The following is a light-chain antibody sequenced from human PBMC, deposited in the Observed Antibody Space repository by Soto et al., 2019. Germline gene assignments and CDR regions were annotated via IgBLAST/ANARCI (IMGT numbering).Light chain of an antibody. CDR2: SAS. J-gene: IGKJ1*01. CDR3: QQYNKWPQWT. Sequence: EIVMTQSPATLSVSPGERATLSCRASQRVRTDLAWYQQKPGQAPSLLIFSASTRATGVPARFSGSGSGTEFTTSMSSLKSEDFAVYYCQQYNKWPQWTFGQGTKVDTK. V-gene: IGKV3-15*01. CDR1: QRVRTD.